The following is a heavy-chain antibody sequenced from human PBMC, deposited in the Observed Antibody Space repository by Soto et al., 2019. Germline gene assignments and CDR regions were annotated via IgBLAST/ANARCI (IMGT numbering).Heavy chain of an antibody. CDR1: GFTFSSYA. Sequence: GGSLSLSCAASGFTFSSYAMSWVRQAPGKGLEWVSAISGSGGSTYYADSVKGRFTISRDNSKNTLYLQMNSLRAEDTAVYYCAKDYRVGSSGLYDYWGQGTLVTVSS. V-gene: IGHV3-23*01. D-gene: IGHD6-19*01. CDR3: AKDYRVGSSGLYDY. J-gene: IGHJ4*02. CDR2: ISGSGGST.